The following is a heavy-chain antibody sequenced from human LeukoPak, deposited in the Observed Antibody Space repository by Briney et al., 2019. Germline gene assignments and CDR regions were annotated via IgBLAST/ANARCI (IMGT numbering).Heavy chain of an antibody. CDR2: IYYSGST. J-gene: IGHJ3*02. D-gene: IGHD2-8*02. CDR3: AREQFLGYCTGGVCYKGGAFDI. Sequence: SETLSLTCTVSGGSISSSSYYGGWIRQPPGKWLEWIGSIYYSGSTSYNPSLKSRVTISVDTSKNQFSLKLSSVTAADTAVYYCAREQFLGYCTGGVCYKGGAFDIWGQGTMVTVSS. V-gene: IGHV4-39*01. CDR1: GGSISSSSYY.